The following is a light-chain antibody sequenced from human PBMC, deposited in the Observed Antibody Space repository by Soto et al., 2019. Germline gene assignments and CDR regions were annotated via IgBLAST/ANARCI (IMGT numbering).Light chain of an antibody. CDR1: QSILFPSDNKNY. Sequence: DIVMTQPPDSLAVSLGERATIHCKSSQSILFPSDNKNYLAWYQQKSGQPPRLLIYWASTRESGVPDRFSGRGSGTDFSLTISSLEAEDVAVYYCQQHYTTPRTFGQGTKVDIK. J-gene: IGKJ1*01. CDR2: WAS. CDR3: QQHYTTPRT. V-gene: IGKV4-1*01.